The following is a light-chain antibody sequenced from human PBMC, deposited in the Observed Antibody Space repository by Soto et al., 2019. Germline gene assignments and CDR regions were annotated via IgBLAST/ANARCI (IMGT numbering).Light chain of an antibody. V-gene: IGLV2-14*03. J-gene: IGLJ1*01. CDR1: SSDVGGYNY. CDR3: SSYTTSNTRQIV. Sequence: QSALTQPASVSGSPGQSITFSCTGTSSDVGGYNYVSWYQHHPGKAPKLIIYDVSNRPSGVSIRFSGSKSDNTASLTISGLQPEDEADYHCSSYTTSNTRQIVFGTGTKVTVL. CDR2: DVS.